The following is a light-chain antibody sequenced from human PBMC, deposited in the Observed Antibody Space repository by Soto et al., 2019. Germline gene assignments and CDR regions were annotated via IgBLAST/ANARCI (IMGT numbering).Light chain of an antibody. CDR2: DVV. V-gene: IGLV2-14*03. Sequence: QSVLTQPASVSASPGQSITISCTGTSSDVGRINYVSWNQQYPAKATKLIIYDVVKRPLGFSNRFSGSKSGNTASLTISGLQAEDEADYYCTSYATVTTLYVFGTGT. J-gene: IGLJ1*01. CDR1: SSDVGRINY. CDR3: TSYATVTTLYV.